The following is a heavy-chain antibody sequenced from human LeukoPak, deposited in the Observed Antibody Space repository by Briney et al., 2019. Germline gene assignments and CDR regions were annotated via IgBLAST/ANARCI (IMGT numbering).Heavy chain of an antibody. J-gene: IGHJ5*02. CDR2: ISAYNGNT. CDR3: ARDVSNYYGSGSYYLAEFDP. V-gene: IGHV1-18*01. D-gene: IGHD3-10*01. CDR1: GYTFTSYG. Sequence: ASVKVSCKASGYTFTSYGISWVRQAPGQGLEWMGWISAYNGNTNYAQKLQGRVTMTTDTSTSTAYMELRSLRSDDTAVYYCARDVSNYYGSGSYYLAEFDPWGQGTLVTVSS.